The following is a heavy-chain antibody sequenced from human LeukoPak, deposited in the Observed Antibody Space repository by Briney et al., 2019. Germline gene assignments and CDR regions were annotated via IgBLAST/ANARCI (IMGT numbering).Heavy chain of an antibody. D-gene: IGHD5-18*01. V-gene: IGHV1-69*05. CDR2: IIPIFGTA. J-gene: IGHJ4*02. CDR3: ARATGGYSYGTYYFDY. Sequence: SVKVSCKASGGTFSSYAISRVRQAPGQGLEWMGGIIPIFGTANYAQKFQGRVTITTDESTSTAYMELSSLRSEDTAVYYCARATGGYSYGTYYFDYWGQGTLVTVSS. CDR1: GGTFSSYA.